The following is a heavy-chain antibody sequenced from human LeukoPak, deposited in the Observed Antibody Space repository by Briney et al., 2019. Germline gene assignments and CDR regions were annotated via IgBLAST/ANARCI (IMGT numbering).Heavy chain of an antibody. CDR3: AREGGPYRPLDY. J-gene: IGHJ4*02. CDR2: VNLQGST. V-gene: IGHV4-39*07. Sequence: SETLSLTCTVSGVSISSSSYYWGWIRQPPGKGLEWIGEVNLQGSTNYNPSLMGRVAISVDASENHISLQLTSVTAADTAVYYCAREGGPYRPLDYSGQGTLVTVSS. CDR1: GVSISSSSYY.